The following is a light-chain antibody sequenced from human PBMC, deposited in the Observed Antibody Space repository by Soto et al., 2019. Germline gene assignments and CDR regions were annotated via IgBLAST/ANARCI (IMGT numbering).Light chain of an antibody. Sequence: DLQMTQSPSSLSASVGDRVTITCQASQDISNYLNWYQQKPGKAPKLLIYDASNLETGVPSRFSGSGSGTDFTFTISSLQPEDFATYYCQQYDNLITFGQGTRLENK. J-gene: IGKJ5*01. CDR2: DAS. V-gene: IGKV1-33*01. CDR3: QQYDNLIT. CDR1: QDISNY.